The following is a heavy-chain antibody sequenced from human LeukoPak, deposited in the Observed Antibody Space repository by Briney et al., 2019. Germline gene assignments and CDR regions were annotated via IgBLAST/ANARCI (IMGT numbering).Heavy chain of an antibody. Sequence: GGSLRLSCAASGFTFSSYAMSWVRQAPGKGLEWVSAISGSGGSTYYADSVKGRFTISRDNSKNTLYLQMNSLRAEDTAVYYCVKVMEWDYPEKYYFDYWGQGTLVTVSS. D-gene: IGHD3-3*01. CDR1: GFTFSSYA. J-gene: IGHJ4*02. V-gene: IGHV3-23*01. CDR3: VKVMEWDYPEKYYFDY. CDR2: ISGSGGST.